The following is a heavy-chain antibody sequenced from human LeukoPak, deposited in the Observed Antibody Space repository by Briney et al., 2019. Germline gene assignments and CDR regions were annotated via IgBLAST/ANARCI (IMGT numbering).Heavy chain of an antibody. V-gene: IGHV3-23*01. CDR2: ISDTGATT. Sequence: GGSLRLSCAGSGFTFSSYAMSWVRQAPGKGLEWVSAISDTGATTYDADSVKGRFTISRDNSRSTLYLQMNRLRDEDTALYYCAKDTSIGRYCTNGVCSPFDYWGQGTLVTVSS. CDR1: GFTFSSYA. J-gene: IGHJ4*02. D-gene: IGHD2-8*01. CDR3: AKDTSIGRYCTNGVCSPFDY.